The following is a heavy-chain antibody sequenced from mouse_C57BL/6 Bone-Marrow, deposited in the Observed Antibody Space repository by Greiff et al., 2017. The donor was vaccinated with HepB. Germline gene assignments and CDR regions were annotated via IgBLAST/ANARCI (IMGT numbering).Heavy chain of an antibody. CDR2: IYPSDSET. V-gene: IGHV1-61*01. D-gene: IGHD4-1*01. CDR1: GYTFTSYW. CDR3: ARRALGLGYFDY. Sequence: VQLQQPGAELVRPGSSVKLSCKASGYTFTSYWMDWVKQRPGQGLEWIGNIYPSDSETHYNQKFKDKATLTVDKSSSTAYMQLSSLTSEDSAVYYGARRALGLGYFDYWGQGTTLTVSS. J-gene: IGHJ2*01.